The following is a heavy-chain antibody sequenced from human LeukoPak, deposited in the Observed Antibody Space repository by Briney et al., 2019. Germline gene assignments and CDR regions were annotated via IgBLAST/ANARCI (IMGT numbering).Heavy chain of an antibody. J-gene: IGHJ4*02. Sequence: GGSLRLSWAASGFTFSSYGMHWVRQAPGKGLEWVAFIRYDGSNKYYADSVKGRFTISRDNSKNTLYLQMNSLRAEDTAVYYCAKNLPEGVVSHICYWGQGTLVTVSS. CDR3: AKNLPEGVVSHICY. CDR1: GFTFSSYG. CDR2: IRYDGSNK. D-gene: IGHD2-15*01. V-gene: IGHV3-30*02.